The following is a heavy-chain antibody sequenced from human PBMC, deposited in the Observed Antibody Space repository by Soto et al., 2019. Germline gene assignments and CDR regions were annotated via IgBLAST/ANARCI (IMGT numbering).Heavy chain of an antibody. Sequence: SETLSLTCTVSGGSISSGGYYWSWIRQHPGKGLEWIGYIYYSGSTYYNPSLKSRVTISVDTSKNQFSLKLSSVTAADTAVYYCAGDHEDSGGGYYFEYWGQGTRVTVSS. CDR2: IYYSGST. V-gene: IGHV4-31*03. CDR1: GGSISSGGYY. CDR3: AGDHEDSGGGYYFEY. D-gene: IGHD3-10*01. J-gene: IGHJ4*02.